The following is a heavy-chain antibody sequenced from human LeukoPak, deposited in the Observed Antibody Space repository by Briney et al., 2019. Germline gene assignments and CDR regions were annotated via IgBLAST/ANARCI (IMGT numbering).Heavy chain of an antibody. J-gene: IGHJ3*02. D-gene: IGHD3-9*01. V-gene: IGHV3-9*01. CDR1: GFTFDDYA. CDR2: ISWNSGSI. CDR3: ARDSILTGYYRNAFDI. Sequence: GRSLRLSCAASGFTFDDYAMHWVRQAPGKGLEWVSGISWNSGSIGYADSVRGRFTISRDNAKNSLYLQMNSLRAEDTAVYYCARDSILTGYYRNAFDIWGQGTMVTVSS.